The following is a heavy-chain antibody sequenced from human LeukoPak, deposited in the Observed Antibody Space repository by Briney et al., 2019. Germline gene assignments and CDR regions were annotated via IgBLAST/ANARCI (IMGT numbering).Heavy chain of an antibody. V-gene: IGHV1-3*01. CDR3: ARDRWGVNYYQYMDV. CDR2: INAGNGNT. CDR1: GYTFTSYA. J-gene: IGHJ6*03. D-gene: IGHD3-10*01. Sequence: ASVKVSCKASGYTFTSYAMHWVRQAPGQRLEWMGWINAGNGNTKYSQEFQGRVTITRDTSASTAYMELSSLRADDTAVYYCARDRWGVNYYQYMDVWGKGTTVTVSS.